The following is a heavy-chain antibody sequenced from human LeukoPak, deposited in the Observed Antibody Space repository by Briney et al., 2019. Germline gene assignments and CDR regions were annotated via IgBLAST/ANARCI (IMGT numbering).Heavy chain of an antibody. J-gene: IGHJ4*02. CDR1: GFTFSSYW. V-gene: IGHV3-7*01. CDR3: ASMTTVVNERGGRKNY. D-gene: IGHD4-23*01. CDR2: IKQDGSEK. Sequence: GGSLRLSCAASGFTFSSYWMSWVRQAPGKGLEWVANIKQDGSEKYYVDSVKGRFTISRDNAKNSLYLQMNSLRAEDTAVYYCASMTTVVNERGGRKNYWGQGTLVTVSS.